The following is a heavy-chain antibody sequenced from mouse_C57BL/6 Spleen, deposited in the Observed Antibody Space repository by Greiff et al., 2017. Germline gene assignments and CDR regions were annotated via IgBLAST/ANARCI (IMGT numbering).Heavy chain of an antibody. CDR1: GFSFNTYA. CDR2: IRSKSNNYAT. Sequence: EAAGGLVQPKGSLKLSCAASGFSFNTYAMNWVRQAPGKGLEWVARIRSKSNNYATYYADSVKDRFTISRDDSESMLYLQMNDLRTEDTAMYYCVRRGDYRYAVGYRGQGTSVTVSS. V-gene: IGHV10-1*01. CDR3: VRRGDYRYAVGY. J-gene: IGHJ4*01. D-gene: IGHD2-4*01.